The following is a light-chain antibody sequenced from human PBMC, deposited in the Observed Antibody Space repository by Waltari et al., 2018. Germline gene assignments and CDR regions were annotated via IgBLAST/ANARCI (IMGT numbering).Light chain of an antibody. Sequence: EIVLTQSPGTLSLSPGERATLSCRARQSVSRWLAWYQQKPGQPTRLLSYGASSRATGIPDSFSGSGSETDFSLTISRLEPGDSAVYYCQKYGTVPATFGQGTKVEVK. V-gene: IGKV3-20*01. CDR1: QSVSRW. CDR3: QKYGTVPAT. J-gene: IGKJ1*01. CDR2: GAS.